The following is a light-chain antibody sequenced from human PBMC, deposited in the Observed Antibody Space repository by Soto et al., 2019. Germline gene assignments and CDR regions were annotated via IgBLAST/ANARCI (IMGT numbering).Light chain of an antibody. Sequence: QSALTQPASMSGSPGQSITISCTGTSSDTAGYNYVSWYQQHPGKAPKLMIYEVSNRPSGVSNRFSGSQSGNTASLTISGLQAEDEANYYCSSYTTSNTPLYVFGTGTKLTVL. J-gene: IGLJ1*01. V-gene: IGLV2-14*01. CDR2: EVS. CDR1: SSDTAGYNY. CDR3: SSYTTSNTPLYV.